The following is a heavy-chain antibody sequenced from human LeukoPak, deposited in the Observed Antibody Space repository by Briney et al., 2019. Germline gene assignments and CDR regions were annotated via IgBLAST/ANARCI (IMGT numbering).Heavy chain of an antibody. CDR3: ARDFSWAFDY. J-gene: IGHJ4*02. V-gene: IGHV3-30-3*01. CDR1: GFTFSAFN. CDR2: ISHHGDTA. D-gene: IGHD3-16*01. Sequence: SGGSLRLSCAASGFTFSAFNMHWVCQAPGKGLEWVAIISHHGDTAHYADSLKGRFTISRDNSKNTVDLQMNSLRVEDTAIYYCARDFSWAFDYWGQGTLVTVSS.